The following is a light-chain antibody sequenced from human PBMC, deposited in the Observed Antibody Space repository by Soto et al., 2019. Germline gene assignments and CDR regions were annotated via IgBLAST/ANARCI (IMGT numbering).Light chain of an antibody. CDR3: QKYNSAPPFT. Sequence: DIQMTQSPSSVSASVGDRVTITCRASQGISSWLAWYQQVPGKAPKLLIYAAATLQSGVPSRFSGSGSGTDFTLTISSLQPEDVATYYCQKYNSAPPFTFGPGTKVDIK. J-gene: IGKJ3*01. CDR1: QGISSW. V-gene: IGKV1-27*01. CDR2: AAA.